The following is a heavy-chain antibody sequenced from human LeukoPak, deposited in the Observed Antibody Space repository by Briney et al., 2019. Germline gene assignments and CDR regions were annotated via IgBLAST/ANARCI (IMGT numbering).Heavy chain of an antibody. J-gene: IGHJ4*02. V-gene: IGHV1-8*01. Sequence: ASVKVSCKASGYTFTSYDINWVRQATGQGLEWMGWMNPNSGSTGYAQKFQGRVTMTRNTSISTAYMELSSLRSEDTAVYYCARSGAGQQLVPNDYWGQGTLVTVSS. D-gene: IGHD6-13*01. CDR2: MNPNSGST. CDR3: ARSGAGQQLVPNDY. CDR1: GYTFTSYD.